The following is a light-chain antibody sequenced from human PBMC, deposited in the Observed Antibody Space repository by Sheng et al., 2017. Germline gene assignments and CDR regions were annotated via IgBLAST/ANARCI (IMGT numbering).Light chain of an antibody. CDR2: GAS. CDR3: QQYYSTNS. J-gene: IGKJ2*03. CDR1: QSISTW. V-gene: IGKV1-5*01. Sequence: DIQMTQSPSTLSASVGDRVTISCRASQSISTWLAWYQQKPGEAPKLLVNGASRLESGVPSRFSGSRSGTDYTLTISSLQPEDFATYYCQQYYSTNSFGQGTKLEIK.